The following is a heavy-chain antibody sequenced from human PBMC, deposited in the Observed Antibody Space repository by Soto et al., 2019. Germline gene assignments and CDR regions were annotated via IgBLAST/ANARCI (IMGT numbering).Heavy chain of an antibody. CDR1: GFTFSSYA. CDR2: ISAGEGSA. V-gene: IGHV3-23*01. J-gene: IGHJ4*02. D-gene: IGHD6-19*01. Sequence: EVQLLGSGGGLVQPGGSLRLSCAASGFTFSSYAMSWVRQAPGKGLEWVSAISAGEGSAYYTDSVKGRFTISRDNSMNTLYLQMNSLRAEDTATYYCARLVPGTWFGDYWGQRTLVSVS. CDR3: ARLVPGTWFGDY.